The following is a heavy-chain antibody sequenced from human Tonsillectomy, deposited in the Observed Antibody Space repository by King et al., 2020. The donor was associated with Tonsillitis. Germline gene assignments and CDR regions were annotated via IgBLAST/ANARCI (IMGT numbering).Heavy chain of an antibody. J-gene: IGHJ6*03. CDR3: ATVPTKYYYYQMDV. CDR2: FDPEDGET. CDR1: GYTLTALS. D-gene: IGHD2-8*01. V-gene: IGHV1-24*01. Sequence: MQLVQSGAEVKKPGASVKVSCKVSGYTLTALSMHWVRQAPGKGLEWMGGFDPEDGETIYAQKFQGRVTMTEDTSTDTAYMELSSLRSEDTAVYYCATVPTKYYYYQMDVWGKGTTVTVSS.